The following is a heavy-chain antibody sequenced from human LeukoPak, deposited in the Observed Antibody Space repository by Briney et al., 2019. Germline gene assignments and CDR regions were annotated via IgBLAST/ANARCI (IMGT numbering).Heavy chain of an antibody. Sequence: SETLSLTCTVSGGSISSYYWSWIRQPAGKGLEWIGRIYTSGSTNYNPSLKSRVTMSVDTSKNQFSLKRSSVTAADTAVYYCAREGIAAAGAKQFDYWGQGTLVTVSS. V-gene: IGHV4-4*07. J-gene: IGHJ4*02. CDR2: IYTSGST. CDR1: GGSISSYY. D-gene: IGHD6-13*01. CDR3: AREGIAAAGAKQFDY.